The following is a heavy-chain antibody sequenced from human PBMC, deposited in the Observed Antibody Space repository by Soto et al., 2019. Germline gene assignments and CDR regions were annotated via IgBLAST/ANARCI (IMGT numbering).Heavy chain of an antibody. CDR1: GGTFSSYA. Sequence: SVKVSCKASGGTFSSYAISWVRQAPGQGLEWMGGFIPIFGTANYAQKFQGRVTITADESTSTAYMELSSLRSEDTAVYYCARGYCSSTSCYNPSYYYGMDVWGQGTTVTVSS. D-gene: IGHD2-2*02. CDR2: FIPIFGTA. CDR3: ARGYCSSTSCYNPSYYYGMDV. J-gene: IGHJ6*02. V-gene: IGHV1-69*13.